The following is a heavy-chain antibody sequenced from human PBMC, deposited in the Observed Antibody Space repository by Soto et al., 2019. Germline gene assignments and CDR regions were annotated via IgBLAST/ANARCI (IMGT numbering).Heavy chain of an antibody. D-gene: IGHD5-18*01. Sequence: SETPSLTCTVSGGSISSYYWSWIRQPPGKGLEWIGYIYYSGSTNYNPSLKSRVTISVDTSKNQFSLKLSSVTAADTAVYYCARATVDTAMAWWFDPWGQGTLVTVSS. J-gene: IGHJ5*02. V-gene: IGHV4-59*01. CDR1: GGSISSYY. CDR2: IYYSGST. CDR3: ARATVDTAMAWWFDP.